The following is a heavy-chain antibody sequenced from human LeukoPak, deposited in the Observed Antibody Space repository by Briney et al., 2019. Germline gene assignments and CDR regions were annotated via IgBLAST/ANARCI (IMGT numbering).Heavy chain of an antibody. CDR1: GGTFSSYA. D-gene: IGHD4-17*01. V-gene: IGHV1-69*06. CDR3: ASLDSGDYENKYFDY. CDR2: IIPIFGTA. Sequence: SVKVSCKASGGTFSSYAIGWVRQAPGQGLEWMGGIIPIFGTANYAQKFQGRVTITADKSTSTAYMELSSLRSEDTAVYYCASLDSGDYENKYFDYWGQGTLVTVSS. J-gene: IGHJ4*02.